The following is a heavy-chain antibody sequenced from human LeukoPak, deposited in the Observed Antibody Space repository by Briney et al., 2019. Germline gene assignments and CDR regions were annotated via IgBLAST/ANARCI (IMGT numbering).Heavy chain of an antibody. CDR3: ARGRYSSGWYLDY. V-gene: IGHV4-34*01. Sequence: ASETLSLTCAVYGGSFSGYYWSWIRQPPGKGLEWIGEINHSGSTNYNPSLKSRVTISVDTSKNQFSLKLGSVTAADTAVYYCARGRYSSGWYLDYWGQGTLVTVSS. D-gene: IGHD6-19*01. CDR1: GGSFSGYY. CDR2: INHSGST. J-gene: IGHJ4*02.